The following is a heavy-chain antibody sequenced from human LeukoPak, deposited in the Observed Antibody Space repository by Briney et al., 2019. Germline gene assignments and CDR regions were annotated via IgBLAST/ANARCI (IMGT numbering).Heavy chain of an antibody. V-gene: IGHV3-23*01. CDR3: ARGYLGGFDY. D-gene: IGHD2-15*01. J-gene: IGHJ4*02. CDR2: ISGTGGST. Sequence: GGSLRLSCAASGLTFSSYAMSWVRQAPGKGLDWVSTISGTGGSTYYGDSVKGRFTISRDNSKNTLYLQMNSLRAEDTAVYYCARGYLGGFDYWGQGTLVTVSS. CDR1: GLTFSSYA.